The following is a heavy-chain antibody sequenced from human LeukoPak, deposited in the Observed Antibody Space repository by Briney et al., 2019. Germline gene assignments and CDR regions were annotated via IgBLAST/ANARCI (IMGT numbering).Heavy chain of an antibody. V-gene: IGHV3-73*01. CDR1: GFTFSGSA. D-gene: IGHD4-17*01. CDR2: IRSKANSYAT. CDR3: AKGSTDYGDYFDY. Sequence: GGSLRLSCAASGFTFSGSAMHWVRQASGKGLEWVGRIRSKANSYATAYAASVKGRFTISRDDSKNTLYLQMNSLRAEDTAVYYCAKGSTDYGDYFDYWGQGTLVTVSS. J-gene: IGHJ4*02.